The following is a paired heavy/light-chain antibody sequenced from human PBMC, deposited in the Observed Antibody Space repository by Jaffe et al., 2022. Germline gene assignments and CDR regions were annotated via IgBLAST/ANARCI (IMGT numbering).Heavy chain of an antibody. J-gene: IGHJ4*02. CDR3: ANTYGDPAGCGH. V-gene: IGHV3-74*01. Sequence: EVQLVESGGGLVQPGGSLRLSCAASGFTFSDYWMHWVRQVPGKGLVWVSRISSDGRFTGYADSVEGRFTISRDNAKNTLYLQMNNLRADDTALYYCANTYGDPAGCGHWGQGTLVTVSS. CDR1: GFTFSDYW. CDR2: ISSDGRFT. D-gene: IGHD2-21*02.
Light chain of an antibody. CDR1: GSDVGAYNY. CDR2: EVS. CDR3: SAYAGSNRVI. V-gene: IGLV2-8*01. J-gene: IGLJ2*01. Sequence: QSALTQPPSASGSPGQSVTISCTGSGSDVGAYNYVSWFQQHPGKAPNLLIYEVSQRPSGVPDRFSGSKSGNTASLTVSGLRAEDEADYYCSAYAGSNRVIFGGGTTLTVL.